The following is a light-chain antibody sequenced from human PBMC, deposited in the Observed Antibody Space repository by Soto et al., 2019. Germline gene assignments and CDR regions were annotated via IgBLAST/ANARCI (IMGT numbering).Light chain of an antibody. CDR1: QSVSSY. V-gene: IGKV3-11*01. Sequence: VLTQSPATLSLSPGERATLSCRASQSVSSYLAWYQQKPGQAPRLLIYDASNRATGIPARFSGSGSGTDFTLTISSLEPEDFAVYYCQQRSNWPRYTFGQGTKVDIK. CDR3: QQRSNWPRYT. J-gene: IGKJ2*01. CDR2: DAS.